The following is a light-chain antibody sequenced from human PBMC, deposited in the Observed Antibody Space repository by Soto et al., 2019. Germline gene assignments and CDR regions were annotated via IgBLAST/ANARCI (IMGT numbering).Light chain of an antibody. CDR2: GAS. Sequence: EIVLTQSPGTLSLSPGERATLSCRASQSVSSSYLAWYQQKPGQAPRLLIYGASSRATGIPDRFSGSGSGTDFTLTISRLDPADFAVYYCQQYGSSRTFGQGTKVDIK. CDR1: QSVSSSY. CDR3: QQYGSSRT. J-gene: IGKJ1*01. V-gene: IGKV3-20*01.